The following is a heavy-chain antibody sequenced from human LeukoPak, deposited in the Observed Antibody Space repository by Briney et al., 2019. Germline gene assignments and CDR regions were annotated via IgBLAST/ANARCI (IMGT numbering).Heavy chain of an antibody. CDR3: AKQNYYASGSYYDY. CDR2: ISGSGGST. V-gene: IGHV3-23*01. CDR1: GFTFSSYA. Sequence: GGPLRLSCAASGFTFSSYAMSWVRQAPGKGLEWVSTISGSGGSTYYADSVKGRFTISRDNSKNTLYVQMNSLRAEDTAVYYCAKQNYYASGSYYDYWGQGTLVTVSS. D-gene: IGHD3-10*01. J-gene: IGHJ4*02.